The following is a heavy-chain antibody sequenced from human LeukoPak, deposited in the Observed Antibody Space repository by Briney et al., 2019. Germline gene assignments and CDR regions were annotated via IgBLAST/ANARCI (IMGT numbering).Heavy chain of an antibody. CDR2: ISGSGTTI. Sequence: GGSLRLSCAASGFTFSRYEMNWVRQAPGKGLEWVSYISGSGTTIYYADSVKGRFTISRDNSKSTLYLEMNSLRAEDTAIYYCAKNPLVSGTIYFDSWGQGTLLTVSS. J-gene: IGHJ4*02. CDR3: AKNPLVSGTIYFDS. D-gene: IGHD6-19*01. V-gene: IGHV3-48*03. CDR1: GFTFSRYE.